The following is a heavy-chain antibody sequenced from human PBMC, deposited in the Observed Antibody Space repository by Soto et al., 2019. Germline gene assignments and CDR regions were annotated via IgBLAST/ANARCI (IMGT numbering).Heavy chain of an antibody. CDR3: ARGGTDGDYTGVDH. V-gene: IGHV1-2*02. J-gene: IGHJ4*02. Sequence: QVQLVQSGAEVQKPGASVKVSCKPLGSSFTGHYMIWVRQAPGQGLEWVGWINPKSGGTSYAQKLQGRVAMIRDTSIGAAYMELSDLRSDDTAVYYCARGGTDGDYTGVDHWGQGTVVTVSS. D-gene: IGHD4-17*01. CDR1: GSSFTGHY. CDR2: INPKSGGT.